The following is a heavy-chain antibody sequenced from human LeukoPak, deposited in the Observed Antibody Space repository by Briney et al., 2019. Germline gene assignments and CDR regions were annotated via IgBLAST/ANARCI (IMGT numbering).Heavy chain of an antibody. V-gene: IGHV3-11*04. D-gene: IGHD4-11*01. J-gene: IGHJ5*02. Sequence: PGGSLRLSCAASGLTFSDYYMSWIRQAPGKGLEWVSYISSSGSTIYYADSVKGRFTISRDNAKNSLYLQMNSLRAEDTAVYYCARVAPYDYSFWFDPWGQGTLVTVSS. CDR1: GLTFSDYY. CDR3: ARVAPYDYSFWFDP. CDR2: ISSSGSTI.